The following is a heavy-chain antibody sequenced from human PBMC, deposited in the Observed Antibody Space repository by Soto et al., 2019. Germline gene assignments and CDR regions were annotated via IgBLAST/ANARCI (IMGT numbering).Heavy chain of an antibody. D-gene: IGHD6-6*01. V-gene: IGHV4-30-4*08. CDR2: IYYSGST. CDR1: GGSISSSAFY. CDR3: ARERPDGARLDP. J-gene: IGHJ5*02. Sequence: SETLSLTCTVSGGSISSSAFYWSWIRQHPGKGLEWLGYIYYSGSTYYNPSLKSRVTISVDTSKNQFSLKLSSVTAADTAVYYCARERPDGARLDPWGQGTLVTVSS.